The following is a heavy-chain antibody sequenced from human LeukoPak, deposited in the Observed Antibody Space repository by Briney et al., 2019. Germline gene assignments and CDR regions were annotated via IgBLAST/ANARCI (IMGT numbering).Heavy chain of an antibody. CDR1: GGSISSYY. V-gene: IGHV4-59*01. J-gene: IGHJ4*02. CDR2: IYYSGST. Sequence: KASETLSLTCTVSGGSISSYYWSWIRQPPGKGLEWIGYIYYSGSTNYNPSLKSRVTISVDTSKNQFSLKLSSVTAVDTAVYYCARGVYLFDYWGQGTLVTVSS. D-gene: IGHD6-6*01. CDR3: ARGVYLFDY.